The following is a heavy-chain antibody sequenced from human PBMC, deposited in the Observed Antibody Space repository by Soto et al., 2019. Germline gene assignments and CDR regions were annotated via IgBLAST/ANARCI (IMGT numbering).Heavy chain of an antibody. CDR2: IYHSGST. D-gene: IGHD3-9*01. Sequence: SETLSLTCAVSGGSISSGGYSWSWIRQPPGKCLEWIGYIYHSGSTYYNPSLKSRVTISVDRSKNQFSLKLSSVTAADTAVYYCARDQQNYDILTGYSNWFDPWGQGTLVTVSS. CDR3: ARDQQNYDILTGYSNWFDP. V-gene: IGHV4-30-2*01. CDR1: GGSISSGGYS. J-gene: IGHJ5*02.